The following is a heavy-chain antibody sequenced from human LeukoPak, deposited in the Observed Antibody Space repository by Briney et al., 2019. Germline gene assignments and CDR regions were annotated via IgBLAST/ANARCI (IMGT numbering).Heavy chain of an antibody. V-gene: IGHV4-34*01. Sequence: SETLSLTCVVYGESFSGYCWSWIRQPPGKGLEWIGEINQRRNTNYNPSLKSRVTISIDTSKNQFSLKLSSVTAADTAVYYCARHGWHAWYFDLWGRGTLVTVSS. CDR1: GESFSGYC. D-gene: IGHD6-19*01. CDR3: ARHGWHAWYFDL. CDR2: INQRRNT. J-gene: IGHJ2*01.